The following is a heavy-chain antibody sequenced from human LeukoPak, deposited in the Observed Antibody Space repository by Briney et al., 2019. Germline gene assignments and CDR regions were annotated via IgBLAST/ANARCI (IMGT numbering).Heavy chain of an antibody. J-gene: IGHJ3*02. D-gene: IGHD3-16*01. CDR3: VRGGFMHAFDI. V-gene: IGHV3-23*01. CDR2: ISGSGGST. Sequence: GGSLRLSCAASGFTFSSYAMSWVRQAPGKGLEWVSAISGSGGSTYYADSVKGRFTISRDNSKNTLYLQMNSLRVEDTAVYYCVRGGFMHAFDIWGQGTKVTVSS. CDR1: GFTFSSYA.